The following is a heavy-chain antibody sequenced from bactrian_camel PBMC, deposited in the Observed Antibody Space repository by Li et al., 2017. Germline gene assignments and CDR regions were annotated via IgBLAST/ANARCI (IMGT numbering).Heavy chain of an antibody. J-gene: IGHJ4*01. D-gene: IGHD1*01. V-gene: IGHV3S53*01. CDR3: AADWRPRECDGRSLIDAPR. Sequence: HVQLVESGGGSIQAGGSLNLSCAVSGYTFSNAFMAWFREAPGKERERVARIDCDGIANYEDSVRGRFTISREKGKDTLHLQMNNLKVEDTGMYYCAADWRPRECDGRSLIDAPRRGQGTQVTVSS. CDR2: IDCDGIA. CDR1: GYTFSNAF.